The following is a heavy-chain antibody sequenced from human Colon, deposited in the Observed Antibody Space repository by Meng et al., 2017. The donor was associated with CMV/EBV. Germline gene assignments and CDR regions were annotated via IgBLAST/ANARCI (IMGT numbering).Heavy chain of an antibody. V-gene: IGHV1-2*02. J-gene: IGHJ1*01. CDR2: INPNSGGT. D-gene: IGHD3-22*01. CDR1: GYTFTGYY. Sequence: QVTLWQSGAGVKKPGAAVKVSCKAPGYTFTGYYMHLVRQAPGQGLEWMGWINPNSGGTNYAQKFQGRVTMTRDTSISTAYMELSRLRSDDTAVYYCATVSSGYYLYFQHWGQGTLVTVSS. CDR3: ATVSSGYYLYFQH.